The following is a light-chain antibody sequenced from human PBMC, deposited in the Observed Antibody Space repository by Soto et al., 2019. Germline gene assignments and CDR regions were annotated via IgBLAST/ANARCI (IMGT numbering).Light chain of an antibody. Sequence: QSALNQPASVSGSPGQSITISCTGTSSDVGVFNYVSWYQHHPGKAPKLMIYDVDNRPSGVSNRFSGSKSGNTASLTISGLQAEDEADYYCSSYTSSSTVLFGGGTKVTVL. CDR1: SSDVGVFNY. J-gene: IGLJ2*01. CDR2: DVD. CDR3: SSYTSSSTVL. V-gene: IGLV2-14*03.